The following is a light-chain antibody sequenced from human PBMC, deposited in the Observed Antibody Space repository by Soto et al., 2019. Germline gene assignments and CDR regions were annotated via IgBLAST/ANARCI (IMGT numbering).Light chain of an antibody. CDR2: GTS. Sequence: EVVLTQSPGTLSLSPGERATLSCRTSQRISSTYLAWYQQKPGQAPRLLMSGTSRRATGIPDRFSGSGPGTDFTLSISRLEPEDFAVYYCQHYGDSAPFTFGPGTKVDIK. V-gene: IGKV3-20*01. J-gene: IGKJ3*01. CDR1: QRISSTY. CDR3: QHYGDSAPFT.